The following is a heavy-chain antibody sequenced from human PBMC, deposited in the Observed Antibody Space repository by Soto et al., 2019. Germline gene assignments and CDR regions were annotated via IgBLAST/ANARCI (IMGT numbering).Heavy chain of an antibody. CDR3: VREERIAAPQLDY. CDR2: IHNSGTS. V-gene: IGHV4-30-4*01. D-gene: IGHD6-6*01. Sequence: SETLSLTCTVSGGSIKSCDYHWSWTRQSPAKGLEWIGYIHNSGTSFYNPSLRGRVTVTLDTSRSQFSLTLASVTAADTAVYYCVREERIAAPQLDYWGQGIPVTVSS. CDR1: GGSIKSCDYH. J-gene: IGHJ4*02.